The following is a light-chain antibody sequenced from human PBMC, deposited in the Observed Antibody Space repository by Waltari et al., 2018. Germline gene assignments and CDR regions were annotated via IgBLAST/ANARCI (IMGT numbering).Light chain of an antibody. CDR1: SGDIGAYNY. V-gene: IGLV2-14*03. J-gene: IGLJ3*02. CDR2: EVI. Sequence: QSALTQPASVSASPGQSITISCTGTSGDIGAYNYVSWYQQHPGNAPKLMIYEVIHRPPGVSNRCSGSKSGNTASLTISGLQAEDEAYYYCMSYTTTITWVFGGGTKLTVL. CDR3: MSYTTTITWV.